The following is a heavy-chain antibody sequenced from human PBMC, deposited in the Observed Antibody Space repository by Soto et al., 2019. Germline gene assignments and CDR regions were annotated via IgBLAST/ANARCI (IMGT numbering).Heavy chain of an antibody. Sequence: TLSLTCTVSGGSISSGGYYWSWIRQHPGKGLEWIGYIYYSGSTYYNPSLKSRVTISVDTSKNQFSLKLSSVTAADTAVYYCARDHYYGSSRYYYRYFDYWGQGTLVTVSS. CDR2: IYYSGST. CDR1: GGSISSGGYY. CDR3: ARDHYYGSSRYYYRYFDY. D-gene: IGHD3-22*01. V-gene: IGHV4-31*03. J-gene: IGHJ4*02.